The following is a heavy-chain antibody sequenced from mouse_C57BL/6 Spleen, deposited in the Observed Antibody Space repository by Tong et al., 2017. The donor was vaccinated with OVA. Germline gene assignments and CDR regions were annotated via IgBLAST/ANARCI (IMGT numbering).Heavy chain of an antibody. D-gene: IGHD2-3*01. CDR2: ISSGSSTI. Sequence: EVQLQESGGGLVKPGGSLKLSCAASGFTFSDYGMHWVRQAPEKGLEWVAYISSGSSTIYYADTVKGRFTISRDNAKNTLFLQMTSLRSEDKAMDDCAREGYDGYYGFAYWGQGTLVTVSA. CDR1: GFTFSDYG. CDR3: AREGYDGYYGFAY. V-gene: IGHV5-17*01. J-gene: IGHJ3*01.